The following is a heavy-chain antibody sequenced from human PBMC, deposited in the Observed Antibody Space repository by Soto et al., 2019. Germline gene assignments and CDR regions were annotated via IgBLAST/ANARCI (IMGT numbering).Heavy chain of an antibody. CDR3: ARLDIVVVPANHDAFDI. J-gene: IGHJ3*02. D-gene: IGHD2-2*01. CDR1: GFPVSSNY. Sequence: GGSLRLSCSDTGFPVSSNYMSWVRQAPGKGLEWVSVIYSGGSTYYADSVKGRFTISRDNSKNTLYLQMNSLRAEDTAVYYCARLDIVVVPANHDAFDIWGQGTMVTVSS. CDR2: IYSGGST. V-gene: IGHV3-53*01.